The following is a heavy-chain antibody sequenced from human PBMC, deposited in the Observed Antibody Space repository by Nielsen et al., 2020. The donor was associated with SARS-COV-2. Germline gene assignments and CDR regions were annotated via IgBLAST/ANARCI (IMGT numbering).Heavy chain of an antibody. CDR2: IKQDGSEK. CDR3: AKDPLSGYTYGYFDY. J-gene: IGHJ4*02. V-gene: IGHV3-7*01. CDR1: GFTFSSYW. D-gene: IGHD5-18*01. Sequence: GGSLRLSCAASGFTFSSYWMNWVRQAPGKGLEWVANIKQDGSEKYYGDSVKGRFTISRDNAKNSLYLQMNSLRAEDTAIYYCAKDPLSGYTYGYFDYWGQGTLVTVSS.